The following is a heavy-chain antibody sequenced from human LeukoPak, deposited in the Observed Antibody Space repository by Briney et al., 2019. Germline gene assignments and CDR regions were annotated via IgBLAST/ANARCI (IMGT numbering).Heavy chain of an antibody. CDR1: GGSISSGGYY. CDR3: ASFVVVVPAAKRPPQDFDY. Sequence: SETLSLTCTVSGGSISSGGYYWSWIRQHPGKGLEWIGYIYYSGSTYYNPSLKSRVTISVDTSKKQFSLKLSSVTAADTAVYYCASFVVVVPAAKRPPQDFDYWGQGTLVTVSS. J-gene: IGHJ4*02. CDR2: IYYSGST. V-gene: IGHV4-31*03. D-gene: IGHD2-2*01.